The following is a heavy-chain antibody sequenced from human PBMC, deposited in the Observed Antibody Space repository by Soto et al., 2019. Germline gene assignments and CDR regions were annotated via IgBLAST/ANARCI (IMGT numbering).Heavy chain of an antibody. J-gene: IGHJ6*02. Sequence: GGSLRLSCAASGFIFSNYAMHWVRQAPGKGLEWVAVISYDGSNEYYADSVKGRFTISRDNSKSTLYLQMNSLRAEDTAVHYCARDRSSTYNYYYGMDVWGQGTTVTVSS. V-gene: IGHV3-30-3*01. CDR1: GFIFSNYA. CDR3: ARDRSSTYNYYYGMDV. D-gene: IGHD2-21*01. CDR2: ISYDGSNE.